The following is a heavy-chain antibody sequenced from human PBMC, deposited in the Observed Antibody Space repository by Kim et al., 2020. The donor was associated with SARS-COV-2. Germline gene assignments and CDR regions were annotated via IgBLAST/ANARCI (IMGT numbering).Heavy chain of an antibody. Sequence: DYALSVKSRITTHPDTSKNQFSLQLKSVTPEDTAVYYCAGGSQTGSWFDYWGQGTLVTVSS. CDR3: AGGSQTGSWFDY. J-gene: IGHJ4*02. D-gene: IGHD6-13*01. V-gene: IGHV6-1*01.